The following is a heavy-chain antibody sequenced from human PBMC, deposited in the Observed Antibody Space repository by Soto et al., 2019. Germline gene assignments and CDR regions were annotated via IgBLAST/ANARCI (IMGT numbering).Heavy chain of an antibody. D-gene: IGHD1-26*01. CDR1: GFTFSSYS. CDR2: ISSSSSTI. Sequence: EVQLVESGGGLVQPGGSLRLSCAASGFTFSSYSMNWVRQAPGKGLEWVSYISSSSSTIYYADSVKGRFTISRDNAKNSLYMQMNRLRDEDTAVYYCARGGWDLPPYYYYYGMDVWGQGTTVTVSS. CDR3: ARGGWDLPPYYYYYGMDV. V-gene: IGHV3-48*02. J-gene: IGHJ6*02.